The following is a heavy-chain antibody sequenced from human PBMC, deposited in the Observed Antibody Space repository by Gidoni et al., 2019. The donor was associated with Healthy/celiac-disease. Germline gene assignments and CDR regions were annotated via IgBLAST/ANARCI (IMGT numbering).Heavy chain of an antibody. Sequence: VQLEQSGAEVKKPGASVRVACKDYGYTFTSYAMHWVLQAPGDRRECMGWINAGNGNTKSSQKFQGRVTITRDTSASTAYMALSSLRSEDTAVYYCARASACYRYWGQGTLVTVSS. D-gene: IGHD5-18*01. CDR3: ARASACYRY. CDR1: GYTFTSYA. CDR2: INAGNGNT. V-gene: IGHV1-3*01. J-gene: IGHJ4*02.